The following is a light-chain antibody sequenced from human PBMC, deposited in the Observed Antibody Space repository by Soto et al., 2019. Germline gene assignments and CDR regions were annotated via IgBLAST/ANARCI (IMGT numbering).Light chain of an antibody. CDR1: QGVSNNY. Sequence: VLRQSGGSRFLSARERVALCCRVGQGVSNNYLAWYQQKPGQAPRLLIYGASNRATGIPDRFSGSGSGTSLTLSTSRLEPEDFAVYYCQQYGSAGTFGQGTKVDIK. CDR2: GAS. V-gene: IGKV3-20*01. J-gene: IGKJ1*01. CDR3: QQYGSAGT.